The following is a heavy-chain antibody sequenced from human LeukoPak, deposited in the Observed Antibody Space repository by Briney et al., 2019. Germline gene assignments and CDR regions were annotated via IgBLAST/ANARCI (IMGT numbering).Heavy chain of an antibody. CDR2: ISYDGSNK. J-gene: IGHJ4*02. V-gene: IGHV3-30*18. D-gene: IGHD3-10*01. CDR3: AKDWGGPSSDY. Sequence: PGRSLRLSCAASGFTFSSYGMHWVRRAPGKGLEWVAVISYDGSNKYYADSVKGRFTISRDNSKNTLYLQMNSLRAEDTAVYYCAKDWGGPSSDYWGQGTLVTVSS. CDR1: GFTFSSYG.